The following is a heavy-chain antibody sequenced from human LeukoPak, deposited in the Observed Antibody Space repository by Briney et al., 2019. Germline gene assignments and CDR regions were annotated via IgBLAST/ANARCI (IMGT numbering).Heavy chain of an antibody. CDR1: GGSISGYY. CDR2: IHDSGRT. CDR3: AGDPPEDRAVAFDV. Sequence: SETLSLTCTVSGGSISGYYWSWIRQPPGKGLEYIGYIHDSGRTNYNPTLKSRITISLDTSKNQFSLKLSSVTAADTAVYYCAGDPPEDRAVAFDVWGQGTMVTVSS. J-gene: IGHJ3*01. D-gene: IGHD6-19*01. V-gene: IGHV4-59*01.